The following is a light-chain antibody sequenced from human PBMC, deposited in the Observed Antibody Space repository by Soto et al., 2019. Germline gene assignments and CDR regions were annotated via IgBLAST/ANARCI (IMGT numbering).Light chain of an antibody. V-gene: IGKV3D-20*02. CDR3: QQRNNWPLT. Sequence: EIVLTQYPGTLSVFFGESATLSCNASQSISSSYLAWYQQKPGQAPRLLIYGASNRATAIPDRFSGSGSGTDFTLTISRLEPEDFAVYYCQQRNNWPLTFGGGSNVAIK. J-gene: IGKJ4*02. CDR1: QSISSSY. CDR2: GAS.